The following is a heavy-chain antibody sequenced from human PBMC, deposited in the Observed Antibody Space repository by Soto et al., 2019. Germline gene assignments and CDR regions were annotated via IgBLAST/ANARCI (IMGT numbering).Heavy chain of an antibody. Sequence: QVQLVQSGAEVKKPGALVKVSCKASDYTFTSYGISWVRQAPGQGLEWMGWISAFNGNTNYAQKLQGRVTMTTDTSTSTAYMELRSLGSDDTAVYYCAREGTTIRNYDYYYYGMDVWGQGTTVTVSS. CDR3: AREGTTIRNYDYYYYGMDV. J-gene: IGHJ6*02. CDR1: DYTFTSYG. D-gene: IGHD3-10*01. V-gene: IGHV1-18*01. CDR2: ISAFNGNT.